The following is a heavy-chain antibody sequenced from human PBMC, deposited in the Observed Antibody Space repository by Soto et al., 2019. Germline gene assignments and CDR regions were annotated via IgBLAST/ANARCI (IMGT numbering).Heavy chain of an antibody. CDR2: ISYDGSNK. CDR3: AKGLNGQYYDFWSGYTYYYGMDV. CDR1: GFTFSSYG. V-gene: IGHV3-30*18. D-gene: IGHD3-3*01. J-gene: IGHJ6*02. Sequence: QVQLVESGGGVVQPGRSLRLSCAASGFTFSSYGMHWVRQAPGKGLEWVAVISYDGSNKYYADSVKGRFTISRDNSKNTLYLQMNSLRAEDTAVYYCAKGLNGQYYDFWSGYTYYYGMDVWGQGTTVTVSS.